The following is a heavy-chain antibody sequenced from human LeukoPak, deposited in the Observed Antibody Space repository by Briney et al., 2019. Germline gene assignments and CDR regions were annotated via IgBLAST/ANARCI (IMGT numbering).Heavy chain of an antibody. Sequence: PGGSLRLSCAVSGFTFEDYGVSWVRQGPGKGLEWVANIKQDGSEKYYVDSVKGRFTISRDNAKNSLYLQMNSLRAEDTAVYYCARVTGGYNLVDYWGQGTLVTVSS. CDR2: IKQDGSEK. CDR3: ARVTGGYNLVDY. D-gene: IGHD5-24*01. V-gene: IGHV3-7*01. J-gene: IGHJ4*02. CDR1: GFTFEDYG.